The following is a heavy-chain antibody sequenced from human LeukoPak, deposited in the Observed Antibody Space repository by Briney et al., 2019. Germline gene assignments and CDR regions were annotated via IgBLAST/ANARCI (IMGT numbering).Heavy chain of an antibody. V-gene: IGHV3-48*01. D-gene: IGHD5-12*01. CDR1: GFTFSNYG. J-gene: IGHJ4*02. CDR3: ARAMRSGYDY. CDR2: ISSNSDSI. Sequence: GGSLRLSCAASGFTFSNYGMNWVRQAPGKRLEWVSYISSNSDSIYYADSVKGRFTISRDNAENSLYLQMNSLRGEDTAVYYCARAMRSGYDYWGQGTLVTVSS.